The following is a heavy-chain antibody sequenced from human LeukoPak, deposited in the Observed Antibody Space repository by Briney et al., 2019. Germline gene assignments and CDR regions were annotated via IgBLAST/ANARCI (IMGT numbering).Heavy chain of an antibody. V-gene: IGHV4-4*07. J-gene: IGHJ4*02. CDR2: LYNNGST. Sequence: PSETLSPTCTVSDASVSGYYWSWIRLPAGKGLEWIGRLYNNGSTNCNPSLKSRVTMSVDTSKNQLSLRLKSVTAADTAVYYCTRDIGSGDYVFFDSWGQGTRVIVSS. CDR3: TRDIGSGDYVFFDS. CDR1: DASVSGYY. D-gene: IGHD4-17*01.